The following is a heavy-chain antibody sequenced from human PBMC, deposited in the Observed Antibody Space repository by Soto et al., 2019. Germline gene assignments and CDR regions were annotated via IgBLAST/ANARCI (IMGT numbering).Heavy chain of an antibody. D-gene: IGHD3-22*01. V-gene: IGHV4-4*02. CDR2: IYHSGST. Sequence: SETLSLTCAVSGGSISSSNWWSWVRQPPGKGLEWIGEIYHSGSTNYNPSLKSRVTISVDKSKNQFSLKLSSVTAADTAVYYYDSSGYYWGNAFAIWGQGTMVTVSS. CDR1: GGSISSSNW. J-gene: IGHJ3*02. CDR3: DSSGYYWGNAFAI.